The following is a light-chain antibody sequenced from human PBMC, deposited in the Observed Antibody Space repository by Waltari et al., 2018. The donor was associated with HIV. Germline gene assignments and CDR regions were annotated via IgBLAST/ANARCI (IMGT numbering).Light chain of an antibody. CDR2: DKH. CDR1: SSNIGLNY. J-gene: IGLJ1*01. V-gene: IGLV1-51*01. CDR3: GAWYVSLNAYV. Sequence: QSVLTQPPSVSAAPGQNVTISCSGRSSNIGLNYVSWYQYVPGTAPKLLIYDKHKRPSGVPDRFSAANSGTSATLAITGLQTGDEADYSCGAWYVSLNAYVFGTGTKVTVL.